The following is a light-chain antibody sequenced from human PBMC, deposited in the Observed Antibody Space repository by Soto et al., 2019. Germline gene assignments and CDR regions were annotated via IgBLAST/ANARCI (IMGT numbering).Light chain of an antibody. J-gene: IGLJ2*01. V-gene: IGLV2-8*01. CDR1: SSDVVGYNY. Sequence: QSALTQPPSASGSPGQSVTISCTGTSSDVVGYNYVSWYQQHPGKAPKLMIYEVSKRPSGVPDRFSGSKSGNTASLTVSGLQAEDEADYYCSSYAGRNNLVFGGGTKLTVL. CDR3: SSYAGRNNLV. CDR2: EVS.